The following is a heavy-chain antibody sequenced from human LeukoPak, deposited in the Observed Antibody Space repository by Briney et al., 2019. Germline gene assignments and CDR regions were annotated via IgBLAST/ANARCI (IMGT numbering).Heavy chain of an antibody. CDR3: AREPLVEWELPYYFDY. J-gene: IGHJ4*02. CDR2: IKQDGSEK. CDR1: GFTFSSYW. D-gene: IGHD1-26*01. V-gene: IGHV3-7*01. Sequence: GGSLRLSCAASGFTFSSYWMSWVRQAPGKGLEWVANIKQDGSEKYYVDSVKGRFTISRDNAKNSLYLQMNSLRAEDTAVYYCAREPLVEWELPYYFDYWGQGTLVTVSS.